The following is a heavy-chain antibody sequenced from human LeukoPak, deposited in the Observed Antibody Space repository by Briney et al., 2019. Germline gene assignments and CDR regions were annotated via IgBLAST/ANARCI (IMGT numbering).Heavy chain of an antibody. J-gene: IGHJ3*02. CDR2: INHSGST. Sequence: SETLSLTCAVYGGSFSGYYWSWIRQPPGKGLEWIGEINHSGSTNYNPSLKSRVTISVDTSKNQFSLKQSSVTAADTAMYYCARVMVTPHDAFDIWGQGTMVTVSS. CDR1: GGSFSGYY. D-gene: IGHD4-23*01. V-gene: IGHV4-34*01. CDR3: ARVMVTPHDAFDI.